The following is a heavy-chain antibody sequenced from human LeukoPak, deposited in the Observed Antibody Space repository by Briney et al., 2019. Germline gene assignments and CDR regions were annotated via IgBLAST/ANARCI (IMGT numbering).Heavy chain of an antibody. CDR3: ARKSELGYYFDY. J-gene: IGHJ4*02. CDR2: IYYSGST. CDR1: GGSISSSSYY. D-gene: IGHD3-16*01. V-gene: IGHV4-39*07. Sequence: SETLSLTCTVSGGSISSSSYYWGWIRQPPGKGLEWIGYIYYSGSTYYNPSLKSRVTMSVDTSKNQFSLKLSSVTAVDTAVYYCARKSELGYYFDYGGQGTLVTVSS.